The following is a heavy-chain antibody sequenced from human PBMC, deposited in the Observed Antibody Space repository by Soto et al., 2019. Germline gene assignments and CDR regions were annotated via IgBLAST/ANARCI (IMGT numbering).Heavy chain of an antibody. D-gene: IGHD3-10*01. V-gene: IGHV3-30*18. CDR2: ISYDGSNK. CDR1: GFTFSSYG. CDR3: AKDLKRFLWFGEVNPYYYGMDV. J-gene: IGHJ6*02. Sequence: GGSLRLSCAASGFTFSSYGMHWVRQAPGKGLEWVAVISYDGSNKYYADSVKGRFTISRDNSKNTLYLQMNSLRAEDTAVYYCAKDLKRFLWFGEVNPYYYGMDVWGQGTMVTVSS.